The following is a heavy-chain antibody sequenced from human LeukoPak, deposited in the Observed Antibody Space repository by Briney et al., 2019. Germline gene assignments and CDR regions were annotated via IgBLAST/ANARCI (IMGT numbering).Heavy chain of an antibody. D-gene: IGHD2/OR15-2a*01. CDR3: ARYLLHRTDAFDI. J-gene: IGHJ3*02. CDR1: GGSISSYY. V-gene: IGHV4-59*08. Sequence: PSETLSLTCTVSGGSISSYYWSWIRQSPEKGLEWIASMFHSGSTYYNPSLKSRVTISVDTSKNQFSLKLSSVTAADTAVYYCARYLLHRTDAFDIWGQGTMVTVSS. CDR2: MFHSGST.